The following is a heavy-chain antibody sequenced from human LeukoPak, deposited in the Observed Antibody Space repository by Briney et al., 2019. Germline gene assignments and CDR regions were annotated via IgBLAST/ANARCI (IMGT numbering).Heavy chain of an antibody. J-gene: IGHJ4*02. CDR1: GGTFSSYA. Sequence: SVKVSCKASGGTFSSYAISWVRQAPGQGLEWMGRIIPILDIANYAQKFQGRVTITADKSTSTAYMELSSLRSEDTAVYYCYYDSSGSGGYFDYWGQGTLVTVSS. D-gene: IGHD3-22*01. CDR2: IIPILDIA. V-gene: IGHV1-69*04. CDR3: YYDSSGSGGYFDY.